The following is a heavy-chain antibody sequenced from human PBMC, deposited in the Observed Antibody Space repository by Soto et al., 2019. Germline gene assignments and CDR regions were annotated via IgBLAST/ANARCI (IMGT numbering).Heavy chain of an antibody. CDR2: ISSSSSTI. CDR1: GFTFSSYS. V-gene: IGHV3-48*02. D-gene: IGHD4-4*01. Sequence: EVQLVESGGGLVQPGGSLRLSCAASGFTFSSYSMNWVRQAPGKGLEWVSYISSSSSTIYYADSVKGRFTISRDNDKNSLYLQMNSLRDEDTAVYYCARDQHYSNLEYYYYYGMDVWGQGTPVTVSS. J-gene: IGHJ6*02. CDR3: ARDQHYSNLEYYYYYGMDV.